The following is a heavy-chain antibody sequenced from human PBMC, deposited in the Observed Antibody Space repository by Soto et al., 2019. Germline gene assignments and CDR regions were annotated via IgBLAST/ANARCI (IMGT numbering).Heavy chain of an antibody. CDR2: ITGSGGST. CDR1: GFTFSTYA. J-gene: IGHJ4*02. D-gene: IGHD3-3*01. V-gene: IGHV3-23*01. Sequence: EVQLLESGGGLVQPGGSLRLSCAASGFTFSTYAMSWVRQAPGKWLEWVSAITGSGGSTYHADSVKGRFTISRDNSQNTLYLQMNSLRADDTAVYFCAKGSSSSRPYYFDFWGQGTLVTVSS. CDR3: AKGSSSSRPYYFDF.